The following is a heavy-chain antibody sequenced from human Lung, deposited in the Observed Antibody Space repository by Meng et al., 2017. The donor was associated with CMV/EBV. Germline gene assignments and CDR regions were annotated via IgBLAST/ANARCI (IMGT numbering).Heavy chain of an antibody. J-gene: IGHJ5*02. CDR2: IDHNGSP. V-gene: IGHV4-34*01. CDR1: GGSFSNYY. Sequence: SXTLSLTCAVYGGSFSNYYWTWIRQSPGKGLTWIGEIDHNGSPNYSPSLKSRVTMSVDTSNNHFSLKLTSVTAADSGVYYCTRGPMRSWFDPWRQGTLVTVSS. CDR3: TRGPMRSWFDP.